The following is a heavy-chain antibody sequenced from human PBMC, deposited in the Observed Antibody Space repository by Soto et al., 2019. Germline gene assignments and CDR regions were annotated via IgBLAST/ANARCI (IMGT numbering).Heavy chain of an antibody. J-gene: IGHJ4*02. V-gene: IGHV1-18*04. Sequence: ASVKVSCKASGYTFTSYGISWVRQAPGQGLEWMGWISAYNGNTNYAQKLQGRVTMTTDTSTSTAYMELRSLRPEDTAVYYCAKDGATPVAARFLDSWGQGTPVTVSS. D-gene: IGHD6-19*01. CDR1: GYTFTSYG. CDR2: ISAYNGNT. CDR3: AKDGATPVAARFLDS.